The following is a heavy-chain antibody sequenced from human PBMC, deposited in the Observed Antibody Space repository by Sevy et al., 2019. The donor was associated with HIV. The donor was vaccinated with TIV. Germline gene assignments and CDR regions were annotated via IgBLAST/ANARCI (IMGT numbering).Heavy chain of an antibody. CDR2: INHSGST. V-gene: IGHV4-34*01. J-gene: IGHJ6*02. CDR1: GGSFSGYY. Sequence: SETLSLTCAVYGGSFSGYYWSWIRQPPGKGLEWIGEINHSGSTNYYPSLKSRVTISVDTSKNQFSLKLSSVTAADTAVYYCARGRPKYDFWSGYYLPGGNYYGMDVRGQGTTVTVSS. CDR3: ARGRPKYDFWSGYYLPGGNYYGMDV. D-gene: IGHD3-3*01.